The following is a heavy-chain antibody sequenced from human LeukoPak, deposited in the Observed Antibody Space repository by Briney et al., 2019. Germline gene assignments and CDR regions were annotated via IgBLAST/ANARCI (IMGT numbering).Heavy chain of an antibody. CDR2: ISRSGGRT. Sequence: GRSLRPSPAPSRLTFTSSAISAGAESPSHQVQCVSGISRSGGRTYDADSVKARFTISRDSSKNTLYLQMSSLRAEDTAVYYCARSLSGSFGRYSYYYMDVWGKGTTVTVSS. D-gene: IGHD1-26*01. J-gene: IGHJ6*03. CDR1: RLTFTSSA. CDR3: ARSLSGSFGRYSYYYMDV. V-gene: IGHV3-23*01.